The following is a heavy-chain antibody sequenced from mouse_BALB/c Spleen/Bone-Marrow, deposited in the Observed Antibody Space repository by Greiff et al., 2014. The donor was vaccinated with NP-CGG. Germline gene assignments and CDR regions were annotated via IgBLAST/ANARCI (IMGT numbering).Heavy chain of an antibody. CDR2: INPSNGGT. Sequence: ESGAELVKPGASVKLSCKASGYTFTSYYMYWVKQRPGQGLEWIGEINPSNGGTNFNEKFKNKATLTVDKSSSTAYMQLSSLIFEDSAVYYCTRSNGNWFAYWGQGTLVIVSA. CDR3: TRSNGNWFAY. D-gene: IGHD2-1*01. V-gene: IGHV1S81*02. CDR1: GYTFTSYY. J-gene: IGHJ3*01.